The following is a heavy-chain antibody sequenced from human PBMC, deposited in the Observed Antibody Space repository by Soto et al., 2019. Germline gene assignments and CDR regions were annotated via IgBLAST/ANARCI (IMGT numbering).Heavy chain of an antibody. D-gene: IGHD3-3*01. V-gene: IGHV5-51*01. CDR2: IYPGDSDT. CDR1: GYSFTSYW. Sequence: GESLKISCKGSGYSFTSYWIGWVRQMPGKGLEWMGIIYPGDSDTRYSPSFQGQVTISADKSISTAYLQWSSLKASDTAMYYCARSPRGYYDFWSGHQFDYWGQGTLVTV. J-gene: IGHJ4*02. CDR3: ARSPRGYYDFWSGHQFDY.